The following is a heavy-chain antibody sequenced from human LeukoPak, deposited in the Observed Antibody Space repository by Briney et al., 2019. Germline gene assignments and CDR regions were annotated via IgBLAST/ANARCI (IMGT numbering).Heavy chain of an antibody. J-gene: IGHJ4*02. CDR2: IYTGGSE. CDR3: EGGQMFTSGGFDN. D-gene: IGHD6-19*01. Sequence: GGSLRLSCAASGFSVSSKYMSWVRQAPGKGLEWVSVIYTGGSEYYADSVKGRFTISRDNSKNMVYLQMNSLRAEDTALYYCEGGQMFTSGGFDNWGQGALVTVSS. CDR1: GFSVSSKY. V-gene: IGHV3-53*01.